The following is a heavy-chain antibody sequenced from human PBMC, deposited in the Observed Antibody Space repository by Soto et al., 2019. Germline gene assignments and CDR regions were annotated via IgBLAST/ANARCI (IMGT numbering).Heavy chain of an antibody. CDR1: GFTFSSYA. CDR3: AGDFDIFGRFRYGMDV. V-gene: IGHV3-23*01. J-gene: IGHJ6*02. D-gene: IGHD3-9*01. Sequence: PGGSLRLSCAASGFTFSSYAMSWVRQAPGKGLEWVSAISGSGGSTYYADSVKGRFTISRDNSKNTLYLQMNSLRAEDTAVYYCAGDFDIFGRFRYGMDVWGQGTTVTVSS. CDR2: ISGSGGST.